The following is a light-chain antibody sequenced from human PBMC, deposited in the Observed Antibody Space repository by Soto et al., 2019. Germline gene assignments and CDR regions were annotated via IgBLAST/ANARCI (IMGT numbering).Light chain of an antibody. CDR1: QSVSSNY. V-gene: IGKV3-20*01. CDR2: GAS. CDR3: QQYGRSPMLT. Sequence: EIVLTQSPGTLSLSPGERATLSCRASQSVSSNYLAWYQQKPGQAPRLLIYGASRGAAGIPDRFSGSGSGTDFTITISRLEPEDFAVYFCQQYGRSPMLTFGQGTKLEIK. J-gene: IGKJ2*01.